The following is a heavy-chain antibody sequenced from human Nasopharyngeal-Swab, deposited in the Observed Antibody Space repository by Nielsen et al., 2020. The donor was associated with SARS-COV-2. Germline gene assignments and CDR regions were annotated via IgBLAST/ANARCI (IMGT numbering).Heavy chain of an antibody. J-gene: IGHJ4*02. D-gene: IGHD1-26*01. V-gene: IGHV1-18*01. CDR2: ISAYNGNT. CDR3: ARGGSYLTGPADY. Sequence: VRQMPGKGLEWMGWISAYNGNTNCAQKLQGRVTMTTDTSTSTAYMELRSLRSDDTAVYYCARGGSYLTGPADYWGQGTLVTVSS.